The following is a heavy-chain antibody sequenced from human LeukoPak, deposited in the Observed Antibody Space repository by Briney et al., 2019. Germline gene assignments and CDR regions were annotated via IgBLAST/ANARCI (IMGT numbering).Heavy chain of an antibody. D-gene: IGHD3-10*01. V-gene: IGHV3-30*02. CDR2: IRYDGSNK. Sequence: GGSLRLSCAASGFTFSSYGMHWVRQAPGKGLEWVAFIRYDGSNKYYADSVKGRFTISRDNSKNTLYLQMNSLRAEDTAVYYCAKDIFYYYGSGSYMDVWGKGTTVTISS. CDR3: AKDIFYYYGSGSYMDV. CDR1: GFTFSSYG. J-gene: IGHJ6*03.